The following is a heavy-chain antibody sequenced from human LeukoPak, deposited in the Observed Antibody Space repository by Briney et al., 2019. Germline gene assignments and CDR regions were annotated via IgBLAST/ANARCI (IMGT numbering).Heavy chain of an antibody. V-gene: IGHV1-8*03. D-gene: IGHD4-11*01. CDR2: MNPNSGNT. CDR1: GYAFTNYD. CDR3: ARGRATVTTHWFDP. Sequence: GASVKVSCKTSGYAFTNYDINWVRQATGQGLEWMGWMNPNSGNTGYAQKFQGGVTITRNTSISTAYMELSSLRSEDTALYYCARGRATVTTHWFDPWGQGTLVTVSS. J-gene: IGHJ5*02.